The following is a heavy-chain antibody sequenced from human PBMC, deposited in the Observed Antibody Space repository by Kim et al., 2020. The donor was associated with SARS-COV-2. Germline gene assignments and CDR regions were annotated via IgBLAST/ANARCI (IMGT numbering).Heavy chain of an antibody. Sequence: GGSLRLSCAASGFTFSSYAMSWVRQAPGKGLEWVSAISGSGGSTYYADSVKGRFTISRDNSKNTLYLQMNSLRAEDTAVYYCAKLLMKVPEQNSGGDYWGKGTLVTVCS. V-gene: IGHV3-23*01. D-gene: IGHD1-26*01. J-gene: IGHJ4*02. CDR3: AKLLMKVPEQNSGGDY. CDR1: GFTFSSYA. CDR2: ISGSGGST.